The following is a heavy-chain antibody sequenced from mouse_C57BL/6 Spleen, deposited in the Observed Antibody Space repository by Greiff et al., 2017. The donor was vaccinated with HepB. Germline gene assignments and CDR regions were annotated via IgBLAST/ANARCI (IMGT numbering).Heavy chain of an antibody. CDR3: ARKGYYYDEIYAVGY. J-gene: IGHJ4*01. D-gene: IGHD2-4*01. Sequence: QVQLQQSGAELVRPGTSVKVSCKASGYAFTNYLIEWVKQRPGQGLEWIGVINPGSGGTNYNEKFKGKATLTADKSSSTAYMQLSSLASEDSAVYYCARKGYYYDEIYAVGYWGQGTSVTVSS. CDR2: INPGSGGT. CDR1: GYAFTNYL. V-gene: IGHV1-54*01.